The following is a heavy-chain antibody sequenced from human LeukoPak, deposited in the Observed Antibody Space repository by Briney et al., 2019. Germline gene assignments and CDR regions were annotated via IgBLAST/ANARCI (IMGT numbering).Heavy chain of an antibody. J-gene: IGHJ6*03. D-gene: IGHD2/OR15-2a*01. Sequence: SETLSLTCTVSGGSISSGGYYWSWIRQHPGKGLEWIGYIYYSGSTYYNPSLKSRVTISVDTSKNQFSLKLSSVTAADTAVYYCARVESYYMDVWGEGTTVTVSS. V-gene: IGHV4-31*03. CDR3: ARVESYYMDV. CDR2: IYYSGST. CDR1: GGSISSGGYY.